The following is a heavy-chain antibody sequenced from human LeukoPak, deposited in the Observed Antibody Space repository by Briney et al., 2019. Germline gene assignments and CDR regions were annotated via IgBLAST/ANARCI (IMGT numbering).Heavy chain of an antibody. CDR2: IKQDGSEK. D-gene: IGHD2-2*01. V-gene: IGHV3-7*01. J-gene: IGHJ4*02. CDR3: ASGGDIVVVPAATHDY. CDR1: GFTVSSNY. Sequence: GGSLRPSCAASGFTVSSNYMSWVRQAPGKGLEWVANIKQDGSEKYYVDSVKGRFTISRDNAKNSLYLQMNSLRAEDTAVYYCASGGDIVVVPAATHDYWGQGTLVTVSS.